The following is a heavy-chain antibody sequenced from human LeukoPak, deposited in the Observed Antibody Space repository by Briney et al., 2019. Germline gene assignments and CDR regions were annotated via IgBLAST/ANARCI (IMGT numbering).Heavy chain of an antibody. D-gene: IGHD4-17*01. CDR2: IYWDDDK. CDR3: AHRRYGDSLFDY. J-gene: IGHJ4*02. Sequence: SGPTLVNPTQTLTLTCTFSGFSLSTSGVGVGWIRQPPGKALEWLGDIYWDDDKRYSPSLKSRLTITKDTSKNQVVLTMTNRDPVDTPTYYCAHRRYGDSLFDYWGQGTLVTVSS. V-gene: IGHV2-5*02. CDR1: GFSLSTSGVG.